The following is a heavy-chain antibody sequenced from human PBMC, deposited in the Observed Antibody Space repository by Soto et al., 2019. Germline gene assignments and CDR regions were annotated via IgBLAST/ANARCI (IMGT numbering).Heavy chain of an antibody. V-gene: IGHV4-59*12. D-gene: IGHD3-22*01. J-gene: IGHJ6*02. CDR2: IYYSGST. CDR3: AKEDVPIGSGYYYDLYGMDV. CDR1: GGSISSYY. Sequence: SETLSLTCTVSGGSISSYYWSWIRQPPGKGLEWIGYIYYSGSTNYNPSLKSRVTISVDTSKNQFSLKLSSVTAADTAVYYCAKEDVPIGSGYYYDLYGMDVWGQGTTVTVSS.